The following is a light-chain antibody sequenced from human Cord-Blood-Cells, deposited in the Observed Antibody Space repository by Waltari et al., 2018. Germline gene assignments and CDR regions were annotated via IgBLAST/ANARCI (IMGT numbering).Light chain of an antibody. CDR2: VAS. V-gene: IGKV3-15*01. J-gene: IGKJ1*01. Sequence: ETVTTQSPATPSVSPGDRATLSCRASQSVSSNLAWYQQKPGQPPSLLIYVASTSATGIPARFSGSGSGAEFTLTSSSLQSEDFAVYYCQQYNNGPRTFGQGTKVEIK. CDR1: QSVSSN. CDR3: QQYNNGPRT.